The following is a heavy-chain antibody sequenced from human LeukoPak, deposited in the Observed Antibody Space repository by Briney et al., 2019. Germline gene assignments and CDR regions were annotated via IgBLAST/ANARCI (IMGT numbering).Heavy chain of an antibody. CDR2: IIPMFGTA. J-gene: IGHJ4*02. CDR3: AREDRYCSGGSCYS. D-gene: IGHD2-15*01. Sequence: GSSVKVSCKASGGTFSSYTITWVRQAPGRGLEWMGGIIPMFGTADYAQNFQGRVTITADKSTTTAYMELNSLTSEDTAVYYCAREDRYCSGGSCYSWGQGTLVTVSS. CDR1: GGTFSSYT. V-gene: IGHV1-69*06.